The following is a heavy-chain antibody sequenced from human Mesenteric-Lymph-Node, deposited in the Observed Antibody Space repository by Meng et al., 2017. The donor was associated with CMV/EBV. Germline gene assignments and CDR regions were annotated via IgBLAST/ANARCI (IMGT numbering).Heavy chain of an antibody. CDR1: GYTFTSYG. CDR3: ARVGGDSGDY. CDR2: ITVYNGNT. D-gene: IGHD3-10*01. Sequence: ASVKVSCKTSGYTFTSYGISWVRQAPGQGLEWMGWITVYNGNTNYEQKLQGRVTMTTDTSTNTAYMELGSLTLDDTAVYYCARVGGDSGDYWGQGTLVTVSS. V-gene: IGHV1-18*01. J-gene: IGHJ4*02.